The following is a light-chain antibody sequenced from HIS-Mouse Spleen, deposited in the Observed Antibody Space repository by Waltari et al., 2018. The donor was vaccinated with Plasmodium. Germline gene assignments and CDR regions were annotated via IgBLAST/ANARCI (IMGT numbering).Light chain of an antibody. J-gene: IGKJ3*01. CDR1: QSVSSN. V-gene: IGKV3-15*01. CDR2: GAS. CDR3: QQYNNWSFT. Sequence: EIVMTQSPATLSVSPGETATLSCWASQSVSSNLALYQQKPGQAPRLLIYGASTRATGIPARFSGSGSGTEFTLTISSLQSEDFAVYYCQQYNNWSFTFGPGTKVDIK.